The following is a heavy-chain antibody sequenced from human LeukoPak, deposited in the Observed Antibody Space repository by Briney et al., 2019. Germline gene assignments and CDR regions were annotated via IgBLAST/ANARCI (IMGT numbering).Heavy chain of an antibody. CDR1: GGSFSGYY. CDR3: ARGAVAGSPDAFDI. V-gene: IGHV4-34*01. Sequence: SETLSPTCAVYGGSFSGYYWSWIRQPPGKGLEWIGEINHSGSTNYNPSLKSRVTISVDTSKNQFSLKLSSVTAADTAVYYCARGAVAGSPDAFDIWGQGTMVTVSS. CDR2: INHSGST. D-gene: IGHD6-19*01. J-gene: IGHJ3*02.